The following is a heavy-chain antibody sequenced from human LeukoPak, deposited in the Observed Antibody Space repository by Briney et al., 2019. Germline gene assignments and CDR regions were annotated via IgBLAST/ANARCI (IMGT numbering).Heavy chain of an antibody. CDR1: GFTFSSYA. CDR3: ARAERGSGWYGGPDY. D-gene: IGHD6-19*01. V-gene: IGHV3-30*04. CDR2: ISYDGSNK. J-gene: IGHJ4*02. Sequence: GGSLRLSCAASGFTFSSYAMHWVRQAPGKGLEWVAVISYDGSNKYYADSVKGRFTISRDNSKNTLYLQMNSLRSEDTAVYYCARAERGSGWYGGPDYWGQGTLVTVSS.